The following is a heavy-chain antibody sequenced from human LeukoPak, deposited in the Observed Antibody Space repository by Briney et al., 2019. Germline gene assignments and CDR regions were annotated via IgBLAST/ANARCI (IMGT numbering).Heavy chain of an antibody. J-gene: IGHJ4*02. V-gene: IGHV3-23*01. CDR2: ISGSGGST. Sequence: GGSLRLSCAASGFSFSSYVMSWVRQAPGKGLEWVSTISGSGGSTYSADSVKGRFTISRDNAKNSLYLQMNSLRAEDTALYYCARVASMAYDYWGQGTLVTVSS. CDR1: GFSFSSYV. D-gene: IGHD2/OR15-2a*01. CDR3: ARVASMAYDY.